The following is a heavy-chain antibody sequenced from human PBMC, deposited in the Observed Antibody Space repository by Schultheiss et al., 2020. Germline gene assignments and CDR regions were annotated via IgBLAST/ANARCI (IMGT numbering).Heavy chain of an antibody. V-gene: IGHV5-51*01. CDR3: ASGTGNFDH. Sequence: GESLKISCKGSGYSFTSYWIGWVRQMPGKGLEWMGIIYPDDSDTRYGPSFEGHVTISADKSITTTYLQWSSLKASDTAMYYCASGTGNFDHWGQGTLVTVFS. D-gene: IGHD3-10*01. CDR2: IYPDDSDT. CDR1: GYSFTSYW. J-gene: IGHJ4*02.